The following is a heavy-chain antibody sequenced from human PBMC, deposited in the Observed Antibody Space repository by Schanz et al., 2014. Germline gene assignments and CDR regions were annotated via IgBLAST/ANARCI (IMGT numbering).Heavy chain of an antibody. D-gene: IGHD3-22*01. CDR1: GFTFSTYA. CDR3: VRGREVVAKIFDV. V-gene: IGHV3-23*01. J-gene: IGHJ3*01. CDR2: INGNGGIT. Sequence: EVQLLESGGALVQPGGSLRLSCSASGFTFSTYAMSWVRQAPGKGLEWVSAINGNGGITYYADPVKGRFTISRDNSKNTLYLQMKSLRVEDTAVYYCVRGREVVAKIFDVWGQGTVVTVSS.